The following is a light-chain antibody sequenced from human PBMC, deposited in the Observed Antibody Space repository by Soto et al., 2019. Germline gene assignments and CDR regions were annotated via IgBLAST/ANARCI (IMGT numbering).Light chain of an antibody. CDR3: QSYDSSIVV. J-gene: IGLJ2*01. Sequence: NFMLTQPHSVSESPGKTVTISCTRSSGIIASNYVQWYQQRPGSAPTTVIFEDYQRPSGVPDRFFGSIGISSNSASLTISGLKTEDEADYYCQSYDSSIVVFGGGTKVTVL. CDR2: EDY. V-gene: IGLV6-57*03. CDR1: SGIIASNY.